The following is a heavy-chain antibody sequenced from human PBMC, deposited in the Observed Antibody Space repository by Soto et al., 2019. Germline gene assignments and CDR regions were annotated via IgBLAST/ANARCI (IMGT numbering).Heavy chain of an antibody. D-gene: IGHD2-8*02. CDR2: INRSGST. J-gene: IGHJ4*02. V-gene: IGHV4-34*01. CDR1: GGSFSAYY. Sequence: SETLSLTCAVYGGSFSAYYWTWVRQPPGKGLEWIGEINRSGSTNCNPSLKSRVTISVDTSKNQFFLKLTSVTAADTAVYYCARDKITGLFDYWGQGTLVTVSS. CDR3: ARDKITGLFDY.